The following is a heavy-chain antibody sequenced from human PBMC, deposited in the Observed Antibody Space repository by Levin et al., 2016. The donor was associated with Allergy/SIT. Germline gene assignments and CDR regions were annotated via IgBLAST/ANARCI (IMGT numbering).Heavy chain of an antibody. D-gene: IGHD3-16*01. V-gene: IGHV3-13*04. CDR1: GFTFSLYD. J-gene: IGHJ5*02. CDR3: ARGSLGGFDP. Sequence: ESLKISCAASGFTFSLYDMYWVRQVAGKGLEWVSTTTTSDKTYFPGSVKGRFTISRENANNSLYLQMNSLRVDDTAVYYCARGSLGGFDPWGLGTLVTVSP. CDR2: TTTSDKT.